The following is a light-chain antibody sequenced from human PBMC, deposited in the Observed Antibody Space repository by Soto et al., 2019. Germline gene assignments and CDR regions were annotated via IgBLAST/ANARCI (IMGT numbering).Light chain of an antibody. CDR1: QSVSSSY. J-gene: IGKJ1*01. CDR3: QQYGSPVT. Sequence: EILLTQSPGTLSLSPGERATLSCRASQSVSSSYLAWYQQKPGQAPRLLIYGASSRATGIPDRFSGSGSGTDFTLTISRLEPEDFAVYYCQQYGSPVTFGQGTKVDIK. CDR2: GAS. V-gene: IGKV3-20*01.